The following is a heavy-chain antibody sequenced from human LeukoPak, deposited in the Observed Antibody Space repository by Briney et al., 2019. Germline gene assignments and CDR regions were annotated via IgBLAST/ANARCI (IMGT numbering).Heavy chain of an antibody. CDR2: IYYSGTT. V-gene: IGHV4-39*01. Sequence: SETLSLTCTVSGGTISSSSYYWGWIRQPPGKGLEWIGSIYYSGTTYYNPSLKSRVTISVDTSQSQFSLGLTSVTAADTAVYYCARHVRFLEWLSSYYFDYWGQGTLVTVSS. D-gene: IGHD3-3*01. CDR1: GGTISSSSYY. J-gene: IGHJ4*02. CDR3: ARHVRFLEWLSSYYFDY.